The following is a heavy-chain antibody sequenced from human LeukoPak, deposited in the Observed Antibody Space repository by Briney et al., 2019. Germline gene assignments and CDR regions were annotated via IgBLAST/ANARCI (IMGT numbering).Heavy chain of an antibody. CDR1: GFTFSSYA. D-gene: IGHD4-17*01. CDR2: ISGSGGST. V-gene: IGHV3-23*01. J-gene: IGHJ4*02. Sequence: GGSLRLSCAASGFTFSSYAMSWVRQAPGKGLEWVSAISGSGGSTYYADSVKGRFTISRDNSKNTLYLQMNSLRAEDTAVYYCATNHDYGDYLYLDYWGQGTLVTVSS. CDR3: ATNHDYGDYLYLDY.